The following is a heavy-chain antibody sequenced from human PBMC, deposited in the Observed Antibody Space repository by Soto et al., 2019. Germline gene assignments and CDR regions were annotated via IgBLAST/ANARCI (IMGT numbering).Heavy chain of an antibody. V-gene: IGHV3-30*18. CDR3: AKSPQWVAKGGMDV. J-gene: IGHJ6*02. CDR2: ISNDGIKK. D-gene: IGHD1-26*01. Sequence: QVQLVESGGGVVQPGGSLRLSCAASGFTFSSYGVHWVRQAPGKGLEWVAVISNDGIKKNYGESAKGRFTISRDNAKNTPYLQMNSLRTEDTAVYYCAKSPQWVAKGGMDVWGQGTTVTVSS. CDR1: GFTFSSYG.